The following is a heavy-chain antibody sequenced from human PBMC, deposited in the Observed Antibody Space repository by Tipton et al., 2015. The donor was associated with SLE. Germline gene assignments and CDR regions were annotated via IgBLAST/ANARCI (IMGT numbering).Heavy chain of an antibody. D-gene: IGHD6-6*01. Sequence: LRLSCTVSGGSISSSSYYWGWIRQPPGKGLEWFGEINHSGSTNYNPSLKSRVTISVDTSKNQFSLKLSSVTAADTAVYYCARGLVAARRGPDYWGQGTLVTVSS. CDR3: ARGLVAARRGPDY. J-gene: IGHJ4*02. CDR2: INHSGST. CDR1: GGSISSSSYY. V-gene: IGHV4-39*07.